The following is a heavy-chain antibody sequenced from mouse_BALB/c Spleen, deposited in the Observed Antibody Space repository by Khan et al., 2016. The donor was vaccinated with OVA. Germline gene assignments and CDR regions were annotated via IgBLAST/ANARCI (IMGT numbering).Heavy chain of an antibody. J-gene: IGHJ3*01. V-gene: IGHV1-52*01. CDR3: ARNPFAY. Sequence: QMQLEESGAELVRPGASVKLSCEASGYTFTSYWMNWVKQSPEQGLEWIGRIDPYDSETHYNQNFKDKAILTVDKSSSTAYMQLSSLTSEDSAVYYCARNPFAYWGQGTLVTVSA. CDR1: GYTFTSYW. CDR2: IDPYDSET.